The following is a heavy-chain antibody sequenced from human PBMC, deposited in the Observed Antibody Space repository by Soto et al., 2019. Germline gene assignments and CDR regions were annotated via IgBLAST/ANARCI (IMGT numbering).Heavy chain of an antibody. V-gene: IGHV3-7*03. CDR2: IKQDGSEK. Sequence: QTGGSRRLSCAASGFTFSSDWMSWVRQAPGKGLEWVANIKQDGSEKYYADSVKGRFTISRDNAKNSLYLQMNSLTAEDTAVYYCARDFAYYYSSGYSNYFDYWGQGTLVTVSS. D-gene: IGHD3-22*01. CDR3: ARDFAYYYSSGYSNYFDY. J-gene: IGHJ4*02. CDR1: GFTFSSDW.